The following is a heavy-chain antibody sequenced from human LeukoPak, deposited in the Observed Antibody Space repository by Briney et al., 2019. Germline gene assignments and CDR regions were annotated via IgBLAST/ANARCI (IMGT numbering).Heavy chain of an antibody. V-gene: IGHV3-30*02. D-gene: IGHD3-10*01. Sequence: PRGSPRLSCAASGFTFSGYGMHWVRPAPGKGLERVAFIRYDGNNKYYADSVKGRFTISRDNSKNTLYLQMNSLRAEDTAVYYCAKEGNYYGSGSPFDPWGQGTLVTVSS. CDR2: IRYDGNNK. CDR3: AKEGNYYGSGSPFDP. CDR1: GFTFSGYG. J-gene: IGHJ5*02.